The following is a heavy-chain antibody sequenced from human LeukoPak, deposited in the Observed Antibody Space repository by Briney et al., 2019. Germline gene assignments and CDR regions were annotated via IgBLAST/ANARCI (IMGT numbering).Heavy chain of an antibody. V-gene: IGHV3-23*01. Sequence: GGSLRLSCAASGFTFSSYAMNWVRQAPGKGLEWVSAISGSGGRTYDADSVKGRFTISRDNSKNTLYLQMNSLRAEDTAVYYCAILYSSSPLDYWDQGTLVTVSS. D-gene: IGHD6-6*01. CDR1: GFTFSSYA. CDR2: ISGSGGRT. CDR3: AILYSSSPLDY. J-gene: IGHJ4*02.